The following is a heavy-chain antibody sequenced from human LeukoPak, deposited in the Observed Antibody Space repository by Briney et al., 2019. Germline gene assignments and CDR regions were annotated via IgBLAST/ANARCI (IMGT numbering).Heavy chain of an antibody. Sequence: GGSLRLSCAASGFTVSSNYMSWVRQAPEKGLEWVSVIYSAGSTYYADSVKGRFTISRDNSKNTLYLQMNSLRAEDTAVYYCARDVRDSSGYYLPFDYWGQGTLVTVSS. CDR3: ARDVRDSSGYYLPFDY. CDR2: IYSAGST. CDR1: GFTVSSNY. V-gene: IGHV3-66*01. D-gene: IGHD3-22*01. J-gene: IGHJ4*02.